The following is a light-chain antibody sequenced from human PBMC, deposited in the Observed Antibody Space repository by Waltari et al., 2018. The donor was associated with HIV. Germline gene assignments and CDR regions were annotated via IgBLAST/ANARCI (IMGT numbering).Light chain of an antibody. CDR1: QSVSAY. CDR2: DAS. J-gene: IGKJ4*01. V-gene: IGKV3-11*01. Sequence: EVVLTQSPATLSLSPGERATLSCRASQSVSAYLAWYQQKPAQAPRLLIYDASNRATGIPARFSGSGSGTDFTLTISSLEPEDFAVYYCQQRSNWRRSGLTFGGGTKVEIK. CDR3: QQRSNWRRSGLT.